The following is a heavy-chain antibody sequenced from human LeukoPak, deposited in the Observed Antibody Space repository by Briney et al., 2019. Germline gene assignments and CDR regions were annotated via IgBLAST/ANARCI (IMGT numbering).Heavy chain of an antibody. CDR3: ARGHCSGGGCYQPSAGL. CDR2: INHSGST. V-gene: IGHV4-34*01. D-gene: IGHD2-15*01. CDR1: GGSFSGYY. J-gene: IGHJ2*01. Sequence: PSETLSLTCAVYGGSFSGYYWSWIRQPPGKGLEWIGEINHSGSTNYNPSLKSRVTISVDTSKNQFSLKLSSVIAADTAVYYCARGHCSGGGCYQPSAGLWGRGTLVTVSS.